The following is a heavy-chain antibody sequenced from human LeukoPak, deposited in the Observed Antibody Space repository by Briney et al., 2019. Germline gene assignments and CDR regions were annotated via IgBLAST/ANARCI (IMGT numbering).Heavy chain of an antibody. CDR3: ARGPNSMNYYGSGTPGFAGDY. CDR2: IYYSGST. V-gene: IGHV4-30-4*01. CDR1: GGSISSGDYY. J-gene: IGHJ4*02. D-gene: IGHD3-10*01. Sequence: SETLSLTCTVSGGSISSGDYYWSWIRQPPGKGLEWIGYIYYSGSTYYNPSLKSRVTISVDTSKNQFSLKLSSVTAADTAVYYCARGPNSMNYYGSGTPGFAGDYWGQGTLVTVSS.